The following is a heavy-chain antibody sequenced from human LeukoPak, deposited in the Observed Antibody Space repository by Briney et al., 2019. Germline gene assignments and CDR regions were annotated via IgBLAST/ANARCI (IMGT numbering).Heavy chain of an antibody. CDR2: ISVSAGST. V-gene: IGHV3-23*01. CDR1: GFTLSSYA. Sequence: PGGSLRLSCAASGFTLSSYAMSWVRQAPGKGLEWVSGISVSAGSTYYADSVKGRFTISRDNSKNTLYLQMNSLRAEDTAVYYCASTVVVEDATPHFDYWGQGTLVTVSS. D-gene: IGHD2-15*01. CDR3: ASTVVVEDATPHFDY. J-gene: IGHJ4*02.